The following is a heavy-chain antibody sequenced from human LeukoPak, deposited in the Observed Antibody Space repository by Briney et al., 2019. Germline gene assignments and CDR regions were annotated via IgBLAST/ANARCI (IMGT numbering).Heavy chain of an antibody. Sequence: NPSETLSLTCTVSGGSISSSSYYWGWIRQPPGKGLEWIGSIYYSGSTYYNPSLKSRVTISVDTSKNQFSLKLSSVTAADTAVYYCARDSSGYYYASDYWGQGTLVTVSS. CDR3: ARDSSGYYYASDY. D-gene: IGHD3-22*01. V-gene: IGHV4-39*07. CDR1: GGSISSSSYY. CDR2: IYYSGST. J-gene: IGHJ4*02.